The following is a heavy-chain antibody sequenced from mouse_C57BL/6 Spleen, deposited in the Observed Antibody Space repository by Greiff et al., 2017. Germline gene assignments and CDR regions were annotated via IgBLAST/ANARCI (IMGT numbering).Heavy chain of an antibody. Sequence: QVQLQQSGPGLVQPSQSLSITCTVSGFSLTSYGVHWVRQSPGKGLEWLGVIWRGGSTDYNEAFMSRLSITKANAKCQVFFKRNSLQADDTAIYYCAKGGYYFAYWGQGTPLTVSS. CDR1: GFSLTSYG. CDR3: AKGGYYFAY. J-gene: IGHJ2*01. CDR2: IWRGGST. V-gene: IGHV2-5*01.